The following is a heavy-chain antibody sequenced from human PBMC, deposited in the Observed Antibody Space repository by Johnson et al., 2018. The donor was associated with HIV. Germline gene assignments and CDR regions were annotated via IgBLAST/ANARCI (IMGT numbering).Heavy chain of an antibody. CDR3: AREWSLGFDAFDI. CDR2: ITWNSGNI. D-gene: IGHD3-3*01. V-gene: IGHV3-9*01. J-gene: IGHJ3*02. CDR1: GFTFDDYA. Sequence: VQLVESGGGVVQPGRSLRLSCAASGFTFDDYAMHWVRQAPGKGLEWVSGITWNSGNIGYADSVKGRFTISRDNSKNTLYLQMNSLRAEDTAVYYCAREWSLGFDAFDIWGQGTMVTVSS.